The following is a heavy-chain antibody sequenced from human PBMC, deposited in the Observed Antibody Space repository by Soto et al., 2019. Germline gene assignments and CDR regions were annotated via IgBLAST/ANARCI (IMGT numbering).Heavy chain of an antibody. D-gene: IGHD4-17*01. CDR2: LSGSGGTT. J-gene: IGHJ4*02. V-gene: IGHV3-23*01. CDR3: VRARTTVRYPFYLDY. Sequence: EVQLLESGGGLVLPGGSLRLSCAASGFTFTSYALSWVRQAPGRGLEWVSALSGSGGTTYYGDSVKGRFTISRDKSKSALYLQLTSLRVDDSAVYYCVRARTTVRYPFYLDYWGQGALVSVPS. CDR1: GFTFTSYA.